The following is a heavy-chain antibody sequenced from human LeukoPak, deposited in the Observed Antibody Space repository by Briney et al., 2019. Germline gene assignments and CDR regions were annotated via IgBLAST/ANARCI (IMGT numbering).Heavy chain of an antibody. V-gene: IGHV3-21*01. CDR1: GFTFSSYS. CDR2: ISSSSSYI. Sequence: GGSLRLSCAASGFTFSSYSMTWVRQAPGKGLEWVSSISSSSSYIYYADSVKGRFTISRDNAKNSLYLQMNSLRAEDTAVYYCARSARVWFGESSSYFDYWGQGTLVTVSS. CDR3: ARSARVWFGESSSYFDY. J-gene: IGHJ4*02. D-gene: IGHD3-10*01.